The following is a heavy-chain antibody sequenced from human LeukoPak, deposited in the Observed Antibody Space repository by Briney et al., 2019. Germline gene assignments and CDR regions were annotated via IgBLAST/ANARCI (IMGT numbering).Heavy chain of an antibody. D-gene: IGHD3-10*01. CDR3: AKGYGSGNYYSDY. CDR2: ISSGGDK. V-gene: IGHV3-69-1*01. J-gene: IGHJ4*02. CDR1: GFTFSGYA. Sequence: GGSLRLSCVASGFTFSGYAMNWVRQAPGEGLELEWVSSISSGGDKNYADSAKGRFTISRDNAKNSLFLQLNSLRAEDTAVYYCAKGYGSGNYYSDYWGQGTLVTVSS.